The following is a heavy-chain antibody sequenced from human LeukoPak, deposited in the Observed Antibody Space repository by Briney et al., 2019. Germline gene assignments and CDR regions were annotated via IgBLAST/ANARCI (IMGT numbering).Heavy chain of an antibody. CDR1: GGSFSGYY. D-gene: IGHD3-22*01. J-gene: IGHJ4*02. V-gene: IGHV4-34*01. CDR3: ARGPHTGVNYYDSSGYYY. Sequence: KASETLSLTCAVYGGSFSGYYWSWIRQPPGKGLEWIGEINHSGSTNYNPSLKSRVTISVDTSKNQFSLKLSSVTAVDTAVYYCARGPHTGVNYYDSSGYYYWGQGTLVTVSS. CDR2: INHSGST.